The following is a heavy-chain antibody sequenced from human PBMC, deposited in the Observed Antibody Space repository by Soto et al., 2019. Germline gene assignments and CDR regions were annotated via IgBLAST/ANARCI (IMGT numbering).Heavy chain of an antibody. CDR3: AITMVRGVTYAIFDY. Sequence: PSETLSLTCAVSGGSISSSNWWSWVRQPPGKGLEWIGEIYHSGSTNYNPSLKSRVTISVDKSKNQFSLKLSSVTAADTAVYYCAITMVRGVTYAIFDYWGQGTLVTVSS. CDR1: GGSISSSNW. CDR2: IYHSGST. J-gene: IGHJ4*02. V-gene: IGHV4-4*02. D-gene: IGHD3-10*01.